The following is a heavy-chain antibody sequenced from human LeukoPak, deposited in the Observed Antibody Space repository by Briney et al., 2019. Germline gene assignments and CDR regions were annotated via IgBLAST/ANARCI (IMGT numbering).Heavy chain of an antibody. CDR2: IIPIFGTA. CDR1: GYTLTELS. CDR3: ARMNYGDYAYNDY. J-gene: IGHJ4*02. D-gene: IGHD4-17*01. V-gene: IGHV1-69*06. Sequence: GASVKVSCKVSGYTLTELSMHWVRQAPGKGLEWMGGIIPIFGTANYAQKFQGRVTITADKSTSTAYMELSSLRSEDTAVYYCARMNYGDYAYNDYWGQGTLVTVSS.